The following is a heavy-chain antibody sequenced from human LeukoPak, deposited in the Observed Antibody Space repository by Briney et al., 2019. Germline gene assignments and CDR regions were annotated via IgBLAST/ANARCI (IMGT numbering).Heavy chain of an antibody. J-gene: IGHJ4*02. Sequence: GGSLRLSCAASGFTFSSYALHWARQAPGKGLEWVAVVSYDGSNKYNADSVKGRFTISRDNSKNTLYLQMNSLRAEDTAVYYCVRAPIRGVNYYFDYWGQGTLVTVSS. CDR2: VSYDGSNK. CDR3: VRAPIRGVNYYFDY. D-gene: IGHD3-10*01. V-gene: IGHV3-30*04. CDR1: GFTFSSYA.